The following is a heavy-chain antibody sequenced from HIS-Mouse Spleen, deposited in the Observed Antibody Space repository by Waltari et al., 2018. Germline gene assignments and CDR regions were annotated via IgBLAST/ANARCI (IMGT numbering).Heavy chain of an antibody. CDR3: ARGYIAARRYAFDI. J-gene: IGHJ3*02. D-gene: IGHD6-6*01. CDR1: GWSFSGSY. Sequence: QVQLQQWGAGLLKPSETLSLTCAVYGWSFSGSYWSWIRPPPGKGLEWIGEINHCGSTNYNPSLKSRVTISVDTSKNQFSLKLSSVTAADTAVYYCARGYIAARRYAFDIWGQGTMVTVSS. CDR2: INHCGST. V-gene: IGHV4-34*01.